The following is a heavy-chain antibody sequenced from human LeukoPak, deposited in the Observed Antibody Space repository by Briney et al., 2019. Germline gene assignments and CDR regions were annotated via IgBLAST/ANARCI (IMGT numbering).Heavy chain of an antibody. CDR3: ARGNFYGGNSKGVFGY. CDR2: IYYSGST. J-gene: IGHJ4*02. D-gene: IGHD4-23*01. Sequence: SETLSLTCTVSGGSISSYSYYWGWIRQPPGKGLEWIGSIYYSGSTYNNPSLKSRVTMSVDTSKNQFSLVLNSVTAADTAVYYCARGNFYGGNSKGVFGYWGQGTLVTVSS. CDR1: GGSISSYSYY. V-gene: IGHV4-39*01.